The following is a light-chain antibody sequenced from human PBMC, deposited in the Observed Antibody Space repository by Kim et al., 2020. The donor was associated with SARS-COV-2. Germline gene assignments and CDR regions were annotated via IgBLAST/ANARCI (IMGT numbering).Light chain of an antibody. CDR2: DVS. CDR3: HQYAKSPKT. V-gene: IGKV3-20*01. Sequence: CPGQGAILSCRASQTIDRNFLAWYQQVPGLPPRLLIYDVSIRATGVPDRFSGSASGTVFTLTIDRLQPEDLAVYFCHQYAKSPKTFSQGTKLEI. J-gene: IGKJ2*01. CDR1: QTIDRNF.